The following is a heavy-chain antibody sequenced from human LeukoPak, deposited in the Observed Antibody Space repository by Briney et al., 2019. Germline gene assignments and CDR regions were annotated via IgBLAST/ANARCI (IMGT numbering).Heavy chain of an antibody. D-gene: IGHD1-26*01. V-gene: IGHV3-53*01. CDR3: ARDLVGATGYFDY. CDR1: GFTVSSNS. CDR2: IYSDNT. J-gene: IGHJ4*02. Sequence: PGGSLRLSCTVSGFTVSSNSMSWVRQAPGKGLEWVSFIYSDNTHYSDSVKGRFTISRDNAKNSLYLQMNSLRAEDTALYYCARDLVGATGYFDYWGQGTLVTVSS.